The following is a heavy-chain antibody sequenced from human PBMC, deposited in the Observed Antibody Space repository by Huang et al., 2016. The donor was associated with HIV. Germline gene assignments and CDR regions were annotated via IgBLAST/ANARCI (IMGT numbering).Heavy chain of an antibody. CDR2: IRPYHRNT. V-gene: IGHV1-18*04. J-gene: IGHJ3*01. CDR1: GYTFTDYG. Sequence: QVQLVQYGAEVKKPGASVKVSCKASGYTFTDYGISLGRQAPGQGLEWGGWIRPYHRNTDYQQKGPRRFTMTTDPSTSPAYMELRVLTSDETAVYYCARDRSLQYYDTTGYRTYDGFDFWGRGTMVSVSS. CDR3: ARDRSLQYYDTTGYRTYDGFDF. D-gene: IGHD3-22*01.